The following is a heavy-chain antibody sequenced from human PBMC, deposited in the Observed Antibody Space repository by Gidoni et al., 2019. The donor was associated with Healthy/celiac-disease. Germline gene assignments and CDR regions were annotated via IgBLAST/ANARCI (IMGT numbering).Heavy chain of an antibody. CDR3: AKDQGRNTRRAYDY. J-gene: IGHJ4*02. CDR2: ISGSGGST. Sequence: EVQLLESGGGLVQPGGSLRLPCAASGFTFSSYAMSWVRQAPGKGLEWVSAISGSGGSTYYADSVKGRFTISRDNSKNTLYLQMNSLRAEDTAVYYCAKDQGRNTRRAYDYWGQGTLVTVSS. CDR1: GFTFSSYA. D-gene: IGHD3-16*02. V-gene: IGHV3-23*01.